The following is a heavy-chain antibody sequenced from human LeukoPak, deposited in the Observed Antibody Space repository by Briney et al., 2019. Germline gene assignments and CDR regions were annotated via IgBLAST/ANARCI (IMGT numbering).Heavy chain of an antibody. Sequence: GESLKISCKGSGYRFTSYWITWVRQMPGKGLGWMGRIDPSDSYTNYSPSFQGHVTISADKSISTAYLQWSSLKASDTAMYYCARYSSSDYYYGMDVWGKGTTVTVSS. CDR1: GYRFTSYW. CDR3: ARYSSSDYYYGMDV. CDR2: IDPSDSYT. J-gene: IGHJ6*04. V-gene: IGHV5-10-1*01. D-gene: IGHD4-11*01.